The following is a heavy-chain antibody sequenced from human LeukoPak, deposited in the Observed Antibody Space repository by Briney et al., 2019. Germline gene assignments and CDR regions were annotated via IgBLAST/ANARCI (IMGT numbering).Heavy chain of an antibody. Sequence: GGSLRLSCAPSGFTFSRYWMTWVRQPPGKGLEWVASIKDDGRQKYYLDSVKGRFSVSRDNAKNSVSLQMDSLRAEDTALYYCARDASRGFDTWGQGTLVTVSS. V-gene: IGHV3-7*01. J-gene: IGHJ4*02. CDR2: IKDDGRQK. CDR1: GFTFSRYW. CDR3: ARDASRGFDT. D-gene: IGHD5-24*01.